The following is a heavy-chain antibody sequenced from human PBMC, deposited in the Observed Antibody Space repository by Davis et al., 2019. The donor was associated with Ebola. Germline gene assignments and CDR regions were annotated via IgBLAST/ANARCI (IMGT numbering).Heavy chain of an antibody. Sequence: AASVKVSCKASGYTFINYYIHWVRQAPGQGLEWMGRINPYSGGTNYAQKFQGRVTMTRDTSISTAYMELNRLRSDDTAVYYCTTPGGQDSGYDVFDIWGQGTMVTVSS. V-gene: IGHV1-2*06. CDR3: TTPGGQDSGYDVFDI. D-gene: IGHD5-12*01. CDR1: GYTFINYY. CDR2: INPYSGGT. J-gene: IGHJ3*02.